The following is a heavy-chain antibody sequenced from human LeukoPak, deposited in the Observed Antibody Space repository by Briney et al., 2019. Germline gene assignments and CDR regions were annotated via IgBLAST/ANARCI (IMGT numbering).Heavy chain of an antibody. CDR1: GGSISSGGYY. Sequence: SQTLSLTCTVSGGSISSGGYYWSWIRQHPGKGLEWIGYIYYSGSTYYNPSLKSRVTISVDTSKNQFSLKLSSVTAADTAVYYCARCGKDGDYVQNWGQGTLVTVSS. V-gene: IGHV4-31*03. CDR2: IYYSGST. CDR3: ARCGKDGDYVQN. J-gene: IGHJ4*02. D-gene: IGHD4-17*01.